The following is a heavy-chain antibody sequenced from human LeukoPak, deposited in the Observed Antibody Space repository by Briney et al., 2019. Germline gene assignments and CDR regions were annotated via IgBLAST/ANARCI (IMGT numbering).Heavy chain of an antibody. CDR2: IRFDSSNE. J-gene: IGHJ4*02. V-gene: IGHV3-30*02. CDR3: SKIVAAGGRFDS. CDR1: GFTFSRYG. D-gene: IGHD6-25*01. Sequence: GGSLSLSCAASGFTFSRYGMHWVRHSPGKGLEWVAFIRFDSSNEDYVDSVKGRFTISRDNSKSTLYLQMNSLRPEDTAVYYCSKIVAAGGRFDSWGQGTVVTVSS.